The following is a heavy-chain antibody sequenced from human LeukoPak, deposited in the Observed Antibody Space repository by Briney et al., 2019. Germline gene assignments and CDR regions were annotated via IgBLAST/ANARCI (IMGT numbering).Heavy chain of an antibody. V-gene: IGHV1-46*01. D-gene: IGHD5-24*01. CDR3: ARGSRDAYNYVLDY. J-gene: IGHJ4*02. Sequence: ASVNVSCKASGYTFTSYYMHWVRPAAGQGVEWMGISDPSGDSTSYAENSQRRVAMTRDTSTSTVYMELSSLRSEDTAVYSCARGSRDAYNYVLDYWGQGTLVTVSS. CDR1: GYTFTSYY. CDR2: SDPSGDST.